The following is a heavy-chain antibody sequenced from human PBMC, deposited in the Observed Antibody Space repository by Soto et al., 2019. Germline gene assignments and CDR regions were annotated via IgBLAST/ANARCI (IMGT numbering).Heavy chain of an antibody. CDR2: ISGSGGST. Sequence: GGSLRLSCAASGFTFSSYAMSWVRQAPGKGLEWVSAISGSGGSTYYADSVKGRFTISRDNSKNTLYLQMNSLRAEDTAVYYCAKNTYYDFWSGYPGAFDIWGQGTMVTVSS. J-gene: IGHJ3*02. D-gene: IGHD3-3*01. V-gene: IGHV3-23*01. CDR1: GFTFSSYA. CDR3: AKNTYYDFWSGYPGAFDI.